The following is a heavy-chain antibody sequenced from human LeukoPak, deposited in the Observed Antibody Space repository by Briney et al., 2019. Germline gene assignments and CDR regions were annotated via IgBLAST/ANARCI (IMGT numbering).Heavy chain of an antibody. Sequence: PTGGSLRLSCAASGFNVSNNYMTWVRQAPGKGLEWVSLIYSSGSTYYADSVEGRFTISRDNSKNTLYLQMNSLRAEDTAVYYCAKDTAPYDYGDYGAWGYFDYWGQGSLVTVSS. J-gene: IGHJ4*02. V-gene: IGHV3-53*01. D-gene: IGHD4-17*01. CDR1: GFNVSNNY. CDR2: IYSSGST. CDR3: AKDTAPYDYGDYGAWGYFDY.